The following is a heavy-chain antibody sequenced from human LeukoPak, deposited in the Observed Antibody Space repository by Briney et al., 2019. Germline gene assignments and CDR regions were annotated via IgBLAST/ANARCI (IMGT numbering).Heavy chain of an antibody. D-gene: IGHD6-19*01. CDR3: AKRSTFLSGWFPFDS. CDR2: ISGSGVAT. CDR1: GFTFSGYA. V-gene: IGHV3-23*01. J-gene: IGHJ4*02. Sequence: PGGSLRLSCAASGFTFSGYAMSWVRRAPGKGLEWVSAISGSGVATYYADSVKGRFTISRDNSKNTLYLQMNSLRADDTAVFYCAKRSTFLSGWFPFDSWGQGTLVTVSS.